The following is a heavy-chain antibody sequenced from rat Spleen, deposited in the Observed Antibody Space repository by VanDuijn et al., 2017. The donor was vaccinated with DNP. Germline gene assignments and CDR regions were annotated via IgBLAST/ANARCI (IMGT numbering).Heavy chain of an antibody. CDR2: ISYSGST. CDR3: ARLGASTYAMDA. D-gene: IGHD4-1*01. Sequence: EVQLQESGPGLVKPSQSLSLTCSVTGYSITSNYWGWIRKFPGNKMEWIGHISYSGSTSYNPSLKSRISITRDTSKKQFFPQLNSVTTADTATYYCARLGASTYAMDAWGQGTSVTVSS. V-gene: IGHV3-1*01. J-gene: IGHJ4*01. CDR1: GYSITSNY.